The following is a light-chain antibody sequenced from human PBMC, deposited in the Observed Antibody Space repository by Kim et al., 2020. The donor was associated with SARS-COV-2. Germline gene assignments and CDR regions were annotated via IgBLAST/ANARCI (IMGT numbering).Light chain of an antibody. J-gene: IGKJ4*01. CDR3: QQYNEWPLLT. CDR1: ESISNY. Sequence: EIVMTQSPATVSVSPGESTTLSCRASESISNYLAWYQVKPGQAPRLLIYGASVRATGITPRYSGGGSGTEFTLTISSLQSEDFAVYYCQQYNEWPLLTFGGGTKLEI. CDR2: GAS. V-gene: IGKV3-15*01.